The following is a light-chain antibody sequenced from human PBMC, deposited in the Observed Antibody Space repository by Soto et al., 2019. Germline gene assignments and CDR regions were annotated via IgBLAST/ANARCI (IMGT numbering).Light chain of an antibody. CDR1: QGISNW. CDR3: QQGKSVPFT. V-gene: IGKV1D-12*01. CDR2: AAS. J-gene: IGKJ3*01. Sequence: DIQMTQSPSSVSASVGDGVSITCRASQGISNWLAWYQQKPGRAPKPVIYAASSLQSGVSSRVSGSGSCNDFTLTISSLQPEDFAPYYCQQGKSVPFTFSTGTKADIK.